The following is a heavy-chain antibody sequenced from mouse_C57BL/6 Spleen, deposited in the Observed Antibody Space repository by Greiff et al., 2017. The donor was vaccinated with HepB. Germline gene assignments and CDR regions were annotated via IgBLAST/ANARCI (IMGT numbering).Heavy chain of an antibody. J-gene: IGHJ3*01. V-gene: IGHV1-54*01. D-gene: IGHD1-1*01. Sequence: VQLQQSGAELVRPGTSVKVSCKASGYAFTNYLIEWVKQRPGQGLEWIGVINPGSGGTNYNEKFKGKATLTADKSSSTAYMQLSSLTSEDSAVYFCAREGEYYGSWFAYWGQGTLVTVSA. CDR1: GYAFTNYL. CDR2: INPGSGGT. CDR3: AREGEYYGSWFAY.